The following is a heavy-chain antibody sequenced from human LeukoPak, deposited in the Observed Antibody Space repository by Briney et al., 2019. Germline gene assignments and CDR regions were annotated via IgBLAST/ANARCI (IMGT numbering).Heavy chain of an antibody. CDR3: ARKEDSSWYWFDP. J-gene: IGHJ5*02. Sequence: SETLSLTCTVSGGSISSGSYYWSWIRQPAGKGLGWIGRIYTSGSTNYNPSLKSRVTISVDTSKNQFSLKLSSVTAADTAVYYCARKEDSSWYWFDPWGQGTLVTVSS. CDR2: IYTSGST. V-gene: IGHV4-61*02. CDR1: GGSISSGSYY. D-gene: IGHD6-13*01.